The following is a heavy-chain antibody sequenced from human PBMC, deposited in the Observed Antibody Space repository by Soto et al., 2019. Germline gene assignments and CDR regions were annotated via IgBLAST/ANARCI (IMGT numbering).Heavy chain of an antibody. J-gene: IGHJ4*02. D-gene: IGHD2-15*01. Sequence: QVQLQESGPGLVKPSETLSLTCTVSGGSVNSVNFFWSWIRQPPGKGLEWIGYVSSAGRTTYRPSLKSRVTISIDTFKNQFSLKLRSVTAADTAVYYCMRGLPRSRTDWGQGTLVTVAS. CDR2: VSSAGRT. CDR1: GGSVNSVNFF. V-gene: IGHV4-61*01. CDR3: MRGLPRSRTD.